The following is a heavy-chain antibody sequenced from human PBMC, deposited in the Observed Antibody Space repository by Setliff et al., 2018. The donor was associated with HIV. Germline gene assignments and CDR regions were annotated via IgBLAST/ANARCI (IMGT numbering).Heavy chain of an antibody. CDR3: ARFALGSRMDYFDY. J-gene: IGHJ4*02. Sequence: SETLSLTCTVSGGSISSHYWSWIRQPPGKGPEWIAYIYNTGSSNYNPSLKGRVTISIDTSKNQFSLKLNSVTAADTAVYYCARFALGSRMDYFDYWGQGTLVTISS. CDR2: IYNTGSS. V-gene: IGHV4-59*11. D-gene: IGHD3-10*01. CDR1: GGSISSHY.